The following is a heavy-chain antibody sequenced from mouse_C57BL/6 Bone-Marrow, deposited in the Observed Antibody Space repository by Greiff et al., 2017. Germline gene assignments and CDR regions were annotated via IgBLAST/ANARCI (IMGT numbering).Heavy chain of an antibody. V-gene: IGHV1-5*01. D-gene: IGHD3-2*02. CDR1: GYTFTSYW. Sequence: EVQRVESGTVLARPGASVKMSCKTSGYTFTSYWMHWVKQRPGQGLEWIGAIYPGNSDTSYNQKFKGKAKLTAVTSASTAYMELSSLTNEDSAVYYGTRPQTAQAPDYWGQGTTLTVSS. CDR2: IYPGNSDT. CDR3: TRPQTAQAPDY. J-gene: IGHJ2*01.